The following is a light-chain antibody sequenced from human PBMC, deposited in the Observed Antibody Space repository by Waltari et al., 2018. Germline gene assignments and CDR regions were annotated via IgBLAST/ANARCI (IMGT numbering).Light chain of an antibody. CDR3: ASYAGNNNYV. Sequence: QSALTQPPSASGSPGQSVTISGTATRRDIGASHYVSWYQMHPGKAPILLIYEVRHGPSGVPDRFSGAKSGNTASLTVSGLQAEDEAEYFCASYAGNNNYVFGSGTKVTVL. CDR1: RRDIGASHY. CDR2: EVR. J-gene: IGLJ1*01. V-gene: IGLV2-8*01.